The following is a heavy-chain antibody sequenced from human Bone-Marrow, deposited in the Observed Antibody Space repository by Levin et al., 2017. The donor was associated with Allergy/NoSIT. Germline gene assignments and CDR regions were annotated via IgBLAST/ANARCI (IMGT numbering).Heavy chain of an antibody. J-gene: IGHJ4*02. CDR2: IKQDGDEK. V-gene: IGHV3-7*01. CDR1: GFTFSNHW. Sequence: GGSLRLSCAASGFTFSNHWMIWVRQTPRKGLECVAHIKQDGDEKTYMDSVKGRFTISRDNAENSLYLQMSSLRVEDTAVYYCVGGPNYGDRPDFFEYWGQGPLVTVSS. CDR3: VGGPNYGDRPDFFEY. D-gene: IGHD4-17*01.